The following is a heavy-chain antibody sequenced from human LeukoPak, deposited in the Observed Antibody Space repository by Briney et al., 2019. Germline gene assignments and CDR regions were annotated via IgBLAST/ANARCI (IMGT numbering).Heavy chain of an antibody. CDR1: GGSFSGYY. D-gene: IGHD3-10*01. CDR2: INHSGST. Sequence: SETLSLTCAVYGGSFSGYYWSWIRQPPGKGLGWIGEINHSGSTNYNPSLKSRVTISVDTSKNQFSLKLSSVTAADTAVYYCARGVTMVRGVPWYYYYGMDVWGQGTTVTVSS. CDR3: ARGVTMVRGVPWYYYYGMDV. V-gene: IGHV4-34*01. J-gene: IGHJ6*02.